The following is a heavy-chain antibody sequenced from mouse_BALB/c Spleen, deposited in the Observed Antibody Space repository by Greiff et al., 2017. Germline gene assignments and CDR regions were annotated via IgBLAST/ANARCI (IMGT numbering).Heavy chain of an antibody. Sequence: EVKLVESGGGLVKPGGSLKLSCAASGFTFSSYTMSWVRQTPEKRLEWVATISSGGSYTYYPDSVKGRFTISRDNAKNTLYLQMSSLKSEDTAMYYCTRDRESPRERGTTATPYWYFDVWGAGTTVTVSS. CDR1: GFTFSSYT. D-gene: IGHD1-2*01. V-gene: IGHV5-6-4*01. CDR3: TRDRESPRERGTTATPYWYFDV. J-gene: IGHJ1*01. CDR2: ISSGGSYT.